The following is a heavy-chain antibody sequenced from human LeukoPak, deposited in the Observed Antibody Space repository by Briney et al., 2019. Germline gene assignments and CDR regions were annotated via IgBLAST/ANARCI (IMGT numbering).Heavy chain of an antibody. Sequence: GESLKISGRGPGYTFITYWTGGWGQMPGKGLEWMGIIYPGDSDTRYSPSFRGQVTISADKSINTAYLQWSSLKASDTAMYYCARPDDYGGKPAAFDIWGQGTMVTVSS. CDR1: GYTFITYW. V-gene: IGHV5-51*01. D-gene: IGHD4-23*01. CDR2: IYPGDSDT. CDR3: ARPDDYGGKPAAFDI. J-gene: IGHJ3*02.